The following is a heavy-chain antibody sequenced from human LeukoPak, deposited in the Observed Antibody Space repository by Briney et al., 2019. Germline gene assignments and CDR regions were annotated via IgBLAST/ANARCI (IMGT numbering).Heavy chain of an antibody. CDR2: IYYSGST. D-gene: IGHD3-10*01. CDR1: GGSISTGGYY. J-gene: IGHJ5*02. Sequence: ALSLTCTVSGGSISTGGYYWSWTRQHPGRCLEWIGYIYYSGSTYYNPSLKSRVTISVDTSKNQFSLKLSSVTAADTAVYYCARLWFGNWFDPWGQGTLVTVSS. CDR3: ARLWFGNWFDP. V-gene: IGHV4-31*03.